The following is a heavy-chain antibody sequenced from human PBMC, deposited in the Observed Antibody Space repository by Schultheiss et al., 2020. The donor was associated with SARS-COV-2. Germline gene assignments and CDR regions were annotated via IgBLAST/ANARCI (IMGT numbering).Heavy chain of an antibody. V-gene: IGHV4-59*12. J-gene: IGHJ4*02. CDR3: ARDRVYYFDY. CDR2: IYYSGST. Sequence: SQTLSLTCAVYGGSFSGYYWGWIRQPPGKGLEWIGHIYYSGSTNYNPSLKSRVTISVDTSKNQFTLKLSSVTAADTAMYYCARDRVYYFDYWGQGTLVTVSS. D-gene: IGHD3-3*01. CDR1: GGSFSGYY.